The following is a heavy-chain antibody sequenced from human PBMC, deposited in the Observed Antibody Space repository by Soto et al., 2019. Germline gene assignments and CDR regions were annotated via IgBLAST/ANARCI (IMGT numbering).Heavy chain of an antibody. CDR3: AKDIGGSQRHWPHYLDY. CDR1: GFTFSSYG. D-gene: IGHD3-16*01. Sequence: PGGSLRLSCAASGFTFSSYGMHWVRQAPGKGLEWVAVISYDGSNKYYADSVKGRFTISRDKSKNTLYLQMNSLRAEDTAVYYCAKDIGGSQRHWPHYLDYWGQGTLVTVSS. CDR2: ISYDGSNK. J-gene: IGHJ4*02. V-gene: IGHV3-30*18.